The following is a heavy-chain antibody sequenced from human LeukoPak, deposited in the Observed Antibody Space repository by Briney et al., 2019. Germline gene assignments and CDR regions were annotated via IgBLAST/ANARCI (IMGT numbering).Heavy chain of an antibody. J-gene: IGHJ4*02. CDR1: GFTFSSYG. D-gene: IGHD2-2*01. CDR3: AKDLSNLYCSSTSCHLWVLDY. Sequence: GGSLRLSCAASGFTFSSYGMHWVRQAPGKGLEWVAFIRYDGSNKYYADSVKGRFTISRDNSTNTLYLRMNSLRAEDTAVYYCAKDLSNLYCSSTSCHLWVLDYWGQGTLVTVSS. V-gene: IGHV3-30*02. CDR2: IRYDGSNK.